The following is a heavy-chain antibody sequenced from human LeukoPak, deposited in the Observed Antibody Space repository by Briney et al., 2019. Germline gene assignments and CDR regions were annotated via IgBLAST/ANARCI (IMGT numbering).Heavy chain of an antibody. CDR3: AREGNLRYSSGWSGYNWFDP. CDR1: GYTFTGHY. D-gene: IGHD6-19*01. J-gene: IGHJ5*02. Sequence: GASVKVSCMASGYTFTGHYMHWVRQAPGQGLEWMGGIIPIFGTANYAQKFQGRVTITRNTSISTAYMELSSLRSEDTAVYYCAREGNLRYSSGWSGYNWFDPWGQGTLVTVSS. CDR2: IIPIFGTA. V-gene: IGHV1-2*02.